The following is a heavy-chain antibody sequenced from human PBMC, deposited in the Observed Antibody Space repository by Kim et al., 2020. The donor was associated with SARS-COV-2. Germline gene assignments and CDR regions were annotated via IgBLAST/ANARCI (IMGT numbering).Heavy chain of an antibody. CDR3: ARDLRDYGDYFWFDP. Sequence: ASVKVFCKASGYTFTSYGISWVRQAPGQGLEWMGWISAYNGNTNYAQKHQDRVTMTTDTSTSIAYMELRSLRSDDTAVYYCARDLRDYGDYFWFDPWGQGTLVTVSS. V-gene: IGHV1-18*01. D-gene: IGHD4-17*01. CDR1: GYTFTSYG. J-gene: IGHJ5*02. CDR2: ISAYNGNT.